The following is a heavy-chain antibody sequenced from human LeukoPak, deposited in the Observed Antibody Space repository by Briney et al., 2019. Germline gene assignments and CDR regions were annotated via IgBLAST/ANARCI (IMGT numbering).Heavy chain of an antibody. D-gene: IGHD3-9*01. CDR1: GFTFSNYW. CDR3: ARDRGQLVIPFFFDY. V-gene: IGHV3-7*01. J-gene: IGHJ4*02. CDR2: IKQDGSEK. Sequence: GGSLRLSCVASGFTFSNYWMSWVRQAPGKGLECVANIKQDGSEKYYVDSVKGRFTISRDNAKNSLFLQMSSLRDEDTAVYYCARDRGQLVIPFFFDYWGQGILVTVSS.